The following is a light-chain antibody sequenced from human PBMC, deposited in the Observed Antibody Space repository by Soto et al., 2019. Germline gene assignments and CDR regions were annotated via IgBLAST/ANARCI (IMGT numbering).Light chain of an antibody. CDR1: SSDVGGYNY. V-gene: IGLV2-14*01. J-gene: IGLJ1*01. CDR3: SSYTSSTPYV. Sequence: QSALTQPASVSGSPGQSITISCTGTSSDVGGYNYVSWYQQHPGKAPKLMIYDVSNRPSWVSNRFSGSKSGNTASLSISGLQAEDEADYYCSSYTSSTPYVFGTGTKVIVL. CDR2: DVS.